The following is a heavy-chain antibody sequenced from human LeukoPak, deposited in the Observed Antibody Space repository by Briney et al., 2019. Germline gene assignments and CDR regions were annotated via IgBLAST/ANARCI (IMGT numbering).Heavy chain of an antibody. V-gene: IGHV3-15*07. CDR1: GGSISSYY. CDR3: TTDLGDYGDYIRC. J-gene: IGHJ4*02. D-gene: IGHD4-17*01. Sequence: ETLSLTCTVSGGSISSYYWNWIRQPPGKGLEWIGRIKSDGGTTDYAAPVKGRFTISRDDSKNTLYLQMNSLKAEDAAVYYCTTDLGDYGDYIRCWGQGTLVTVSS. CDR2: IKSDGGTT.